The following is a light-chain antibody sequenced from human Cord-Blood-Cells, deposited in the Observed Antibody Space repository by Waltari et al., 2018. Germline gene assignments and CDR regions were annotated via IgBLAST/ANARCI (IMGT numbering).Light chain of an antibody. V-gene: IGLV3-1*01. CDR1: KLGDKY. Sequence: SYELPQPPSVSVSPGQTATITCSGSKLGDKYACWYQQKPGQSPVLVIYQESKRPAGIPERFSGSNSGNTATLTISGTQAMDEADYYCQAWDSSTVVFGGGTKLTVL. J-gene: IGLJ2*01. CDR2: QES. CDR3: QAWDSSTVV.